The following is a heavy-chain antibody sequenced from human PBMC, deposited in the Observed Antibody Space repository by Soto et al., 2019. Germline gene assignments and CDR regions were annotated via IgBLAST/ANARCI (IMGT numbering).Heavy chain of an antibody. Sequence: SETLSLTCAVYGGSFSGYYWSWIRQPPGKGLEWIGEINHSGSTNYNPSLKSRVTISVDTSKNQFSLKLSSVTAADTAVYYCARDLKTYDYIWGSYRYTGYFDYWGQGTLVTVSS. CDR1: GGSFSGYY. D-gene: IGHD3-16*02. CDR3: ARDLKTYDYIWGSYRYTGYFDY. J-gene: IGHJ4*02. CDR2: INHSGST. V-gene: IGHV4-34*01.